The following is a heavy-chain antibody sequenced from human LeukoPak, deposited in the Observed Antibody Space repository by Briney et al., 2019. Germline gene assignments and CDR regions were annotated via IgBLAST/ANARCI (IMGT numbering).Heavy chain of an antibody. J-gene: IGHJ4*02. CDR3: ARVRAYSSAWYED. D-gene: IGHD6-19*01. CDR2: INPNSGGT. V-gene: IGHV1-2*02. CDR1: GYTFTSYY. Sequence: GALVKVSCKASGYTFTSYYIHWVRQAPGQGLEWMGWINPNSGGTGYAQKFQGRVTLSRDTSIGTAYMELTRLTSDDTAMSYCARVRAYSSAWYEDWGQGTLVTVSS.